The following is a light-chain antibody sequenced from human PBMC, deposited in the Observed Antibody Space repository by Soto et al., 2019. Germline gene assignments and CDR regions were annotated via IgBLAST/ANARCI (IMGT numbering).Light chain of an antibody. CDR2: GAT. J-gene: IGKJ3*01. V-gene: IGKV3-15*01. Sequence: EIVRTQAPATPSVSPGERATPSRRASQSVSSNLAWYQQKPGQAPRLLIHGATTRATGIPARFSGSGSGTEFTLTISSLQSEDFAVYYCQQYNNWPSLFGPGTKVDI. CDR3: QQYNNWPSL. CDR1: QSVSSN.